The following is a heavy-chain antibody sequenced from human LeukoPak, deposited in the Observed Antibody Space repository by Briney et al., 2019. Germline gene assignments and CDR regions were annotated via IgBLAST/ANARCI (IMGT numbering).Heavy chain of an antibody. Sequence: GGSLRLSCAASGFTFSNAWMSWVRQAPGKGLEWVSVIYSGGSTYYADSVKGRFTISRDNSKNTLYLQMNSLRAEDTAVYYCAKGSGDYYDSSGYYYDYWYFDLWGRGTLVTVSS. J-gene: IGHJ2*01. CDR2: IYSGGST. D-gene: IGHD3-22*01. CDR3: AKGSGDYYDSSGYYYDYWYFDL. CDR1: GFTFSNAW. V-gene: IGHV3-53*01.